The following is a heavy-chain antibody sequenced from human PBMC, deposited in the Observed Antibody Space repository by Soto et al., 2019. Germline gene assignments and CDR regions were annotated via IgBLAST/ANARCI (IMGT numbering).Heavy chain of an antibody. Sequence: EVQLLESGGSLKQPGGSLRLSCAASGFSCSSYAMSWVRQAPGKGLEWVSSISAGGDNTYYADSVKGQVTITRDNSDNTMNLQTNSQTAADTAVYYCAKDHGYAGGWHTPYYFDSWGQGTLVTVSS. V-gene: IGHV3-23*01. CDR2: ISAGGDNT. CDR3: AKDHGYAGGWHTPYYFDS. D-gene: IGHD6-19*01. J-gene: IGHJ4*02. CDR1: GFSCSSYA.